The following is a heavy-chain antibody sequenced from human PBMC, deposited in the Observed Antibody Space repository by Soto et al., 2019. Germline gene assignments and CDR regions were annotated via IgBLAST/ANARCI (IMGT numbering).Heavy chain of an antibody. CDR2: IKSRTDGGTT. CDR3: TTDLGGFGEIVSYRYGMDV. J-gene: IGHJ6*02. D-gene: IGHD3-10*01. V-gene: IGHV3-15*07. Sequence: PGGSLRLSCAASGFTFSNAWMNWVRQAPGKGVEGVGRIKSRTDGGTTDYAAPVKDRFTISRDDSKNTLYLQMNSLKSEATAVYYCTTDLGGFGEIVSYRYGMDVWGQGTTVTVSS. CDR1: GFTFSNAW.